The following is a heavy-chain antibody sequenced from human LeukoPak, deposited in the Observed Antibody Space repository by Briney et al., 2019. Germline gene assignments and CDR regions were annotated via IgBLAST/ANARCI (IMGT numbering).Heavy chain of an antibody. CDR3: ATAVAGYDAFDI. V-gene: IGHV1-69*01. CDR2: IIPIFGTA. J-gene: IGHJ3*02. Sequence: SVKVSCKASGGTFSSYAISWVRQAPGQGLEWMGGIIPIFGTANYAQKFQGRVTITADESTSTAYMELSSLRSEDTAVYYCATAVAGYDAFDIWGQGTMVTVSS. CDR1: GGTFSSYA. D-gene: IGHD6-19*01.